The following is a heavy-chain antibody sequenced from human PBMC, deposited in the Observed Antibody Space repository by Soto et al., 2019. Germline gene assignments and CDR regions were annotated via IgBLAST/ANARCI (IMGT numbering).Heavy chain of an antibody. J-gene: IGHJ4*02. Sequence: GGSLRLSCAASGFTFSSYAMSWVRQAPGKGLQWVSGISSSGGRTYYADSVKGRFTISRDNSKNTLYLQMNSLRADDTALYYCAKDGGDILTGYYISFDYWGQGTLVTVSS. CDR1: GFTFSSYA. D-gene: IGHD3-9*01. CDR2: ISSSGGRT. CDR3: AKDGGDILTGYYISFDY. V-gene: IGHV3-23*01.